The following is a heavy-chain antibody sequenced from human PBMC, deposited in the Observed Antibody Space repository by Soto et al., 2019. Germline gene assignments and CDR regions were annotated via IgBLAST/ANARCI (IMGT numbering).Heavy chain of an antibody. CDR1: GFTFSTYS. D-gene: IGHD6-19*01. Sequence: PGGSLRLSCAASGFTFSTYSMNWVRQAPGKGLEWVSSISSSSTIYYADSAKGRFTISRDNSKNTLYLQMNSLRAEDTAVYYCARDQEQWLVQEWYGMDVWGQGTTVTVSS. CDR2: ISSSSTI. J-gene: IGHJ6*02. V-gene: IGHV3-48*01. CDR3: ARDQEQWLVQEWYGMDV.